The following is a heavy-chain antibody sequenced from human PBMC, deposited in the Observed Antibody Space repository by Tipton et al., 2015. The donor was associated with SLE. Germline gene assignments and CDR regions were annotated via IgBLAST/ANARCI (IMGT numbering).Heavy chain of an antibody. J-gene: IGHJ3*02. CDR1: GFSFSSYY. D-gene: IGHD5-24*01. CDR2: VYYSGST. Sequence: TLSLTCTVSGFSFSSYYWSWIRQPPGKGLERIGYVYYSGSTNYNPSLRGRITTSVDTSKNQFSLKLTSVTAADTAVYYCARHRWRWNDAFDIWGQGTMVTVSS. V-gene: IGHV4-59*08. CDR3: ARHRWRWNDAFDI.